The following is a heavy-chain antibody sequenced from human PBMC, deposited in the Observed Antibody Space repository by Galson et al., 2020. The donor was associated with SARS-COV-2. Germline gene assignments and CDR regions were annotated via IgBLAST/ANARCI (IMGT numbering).Heavy chain of an antibody. CDR3: ASSYCGGGSCSSQYYYYAMDV. CDR1: GFTFSTYS. Sequence: GGSLRLSCTASGFTFSTYSMNWVRQAPGKGLEWVSYISINSCTIYYADSVKGRFTLSRDNADNSLYLQMNSLRAEDTGVYYCASSYCGGGSCSSQYYYYAMDVWGQGTTVTVSS. V-gene: IGHV3-48*04. CDR2: ISINSCTI. D-gene: IGHD2-15*01. J-gene: IGHJ6*02.